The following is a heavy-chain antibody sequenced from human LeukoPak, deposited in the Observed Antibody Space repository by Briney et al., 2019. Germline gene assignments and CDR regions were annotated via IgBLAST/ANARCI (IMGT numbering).Heavy chain of an antibody. Sequence: GGSLRLSCAASGFTFSSYWMNWARQAPGKGLEWVASINHNGNVNYYVDSVKGRFTISRDNAKNSLYLQMSNLRAEDTAVYYCARERYYDFWSGYPGMDVWGQGTTVTVSS. CDR2: INHNGNVN. V-gene: IGHV3-7*01. CDR3: ARERYYDFWSGYPGMDV. D-gene: IGHD3-3*01. J-gene: IGHJ6*02. CDR1: GFTFSSYW.